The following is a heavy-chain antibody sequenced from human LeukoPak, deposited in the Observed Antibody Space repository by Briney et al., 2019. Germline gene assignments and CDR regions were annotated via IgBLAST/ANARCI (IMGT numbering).Heavy chain of an antibody. D-gene: IGHD2-2*01. V-gene: IGHV3-30-3*01. CDR1: GFTLSSYA. CDR2: ISYDGSNK. J-gene: IGHJ4*02. CDR3: ARDDLGYCSSTSCSASFDY. Sequence: GRSLRLSCAASGFTLSSYAMHWVRQAPGKGLEWVAVISYDGSNKYYADSVKGRFTISRDNSKNTLYLQMNSLRAEDTAVYYCARDDLGYCSSTSCSASFDYWGQGTLVTVSS.